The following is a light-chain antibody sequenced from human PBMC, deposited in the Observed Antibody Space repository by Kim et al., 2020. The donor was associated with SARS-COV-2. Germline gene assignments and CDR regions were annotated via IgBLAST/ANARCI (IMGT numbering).Light chain of an antibody. CDR2: DVS. CDR1: SSDVGGYNS. V-gene: IGLV2-14*04. Sequence: GKSITISCTGTSSDVGGYNSVSWYQQHPGKAPKLMIYDVSKRPSGVSNRLSGSKSGNTASLTISGLQAEDEADYYCSSYTSSSTLVFGTGTKVTVL. J-gene: IGLJ1*01. CDR3: SSYTSSSTLV.